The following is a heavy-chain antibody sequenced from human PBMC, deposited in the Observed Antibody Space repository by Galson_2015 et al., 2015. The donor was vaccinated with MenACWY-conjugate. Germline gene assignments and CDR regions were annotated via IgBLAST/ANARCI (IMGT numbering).Heavy chain of an antibody. V-gene: IGHV3-74*01. D-gene: IGHD1-1*01. CDR3: ARDNTGYFDY. CDR2: FSRDGSST. J-gene: IGHJ4*02. CDR1: GFTFSNYW. Sequence: SLRLSCAASGFTFSNYWMHWVRHAPGKGLVWVSHFSRDGSSTYYADSVKGRFTISRDNAKNTLYLQMNSLRTEDTAVYYCARDNTGYFDYWGQGTLVTVSS.